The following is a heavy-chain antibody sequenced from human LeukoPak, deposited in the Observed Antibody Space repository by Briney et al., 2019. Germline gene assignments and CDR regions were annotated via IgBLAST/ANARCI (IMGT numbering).Heavy chain of an antibody. J-gene: IGHJ4*02. Sequence: GASVKVSCKASGYTFTGYYMHWVRQAPGQGLEWMGWINPNSGGTNYAQKFQGRVTMTRNTSISTAYMELSSLRSEDTAVYYCARGRYDYVWGSYRSFDYWGQGTLVTVSS. V-gene: IGHV1-2*02. CDR1: GYTFTGYY. D-gene: IGHD3-16*02. CDR3: ARGRYDYVWGSYRSFDY. CDR2: INPNSGGT.